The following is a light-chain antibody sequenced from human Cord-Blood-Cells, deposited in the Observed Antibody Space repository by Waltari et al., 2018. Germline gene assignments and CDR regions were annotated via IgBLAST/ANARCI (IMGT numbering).Light chain of an antibody. CDR1: SSNIGAGYD. J-gene: IGLJ1*01. Sequence: QSVLTQPPSVSGAPGQRVTISCTGSSSNIGAGYDVHWYQQLPGTAPKLLIYGNRKRPSGVPYRFSCSKSGTSASLAITGLQAEDEADYYCQSYDSSLSGYVFGTGTKVTVL. CDR2: GNR. V-gene: IGLV1-40*01. CDR3: QSYDSSLSGYV.